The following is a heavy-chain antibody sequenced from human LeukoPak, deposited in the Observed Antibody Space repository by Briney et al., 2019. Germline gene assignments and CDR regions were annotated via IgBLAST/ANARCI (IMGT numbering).Heavy chain of an antibody. J-gene: IGHJ4*02. D-gene: IGHD4-17*01. Sequence: SGTLSLTCAVSGGSISSSNWWSWVRQSPGKGLEWIGEIYHIGSTNYNPSLKSRVTISVDKSKNQFSLKLSSVTAADTAVYYCARVAVTTVTTAPTFDYWGQGTLVTVSS. V-gene: IGHV4-4*02. CDR3: ARVAVTTVTTAPTFDY. CDR2: IYHIGST. CDR1: GGSISSSNW.